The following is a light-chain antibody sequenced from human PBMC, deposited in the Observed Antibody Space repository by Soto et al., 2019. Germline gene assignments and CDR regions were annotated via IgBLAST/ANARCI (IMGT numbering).Light chain of an antibody. CDR1: SSNIGAGYD. J-gene: IGLJ1*01. V-gene: IGLV1-40*01. CDR2: GNS. CDR3: QSYDSSLSPYV. Sequence: QTVVTQPPSVSGAPGQRVTISCTGSSSNIGAGYDVHWYQQLPGTAPKLLIYGNSNRPSGVPDRFSGSKSGTSASLAITGLQAAEEDDYYCQSYDSSLSPYVFGTGTKLTVL.